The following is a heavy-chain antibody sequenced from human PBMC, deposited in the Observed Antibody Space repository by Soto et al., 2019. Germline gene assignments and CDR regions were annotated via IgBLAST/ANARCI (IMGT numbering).Heavy chain of an antibody. CDR3: ARAVAVPADFDY. J-gene: IGHJ4*02. Sequence: QVQLVQSGAEEKKPGASVKVSCKASGHTFTGYAMHWARQAPGQRLEWMGWINAGNGNTKYSQKFQGRVTITRDTSASTAYMELSSLRSEDTAVYYCARAVAVPADFDYWGQGTLVTVSS. V-gene: IGHV1-3*05. CDR1: GHTFTGYA. CDR2: INAGNGNT. D-gene: IGHD6-19*01.